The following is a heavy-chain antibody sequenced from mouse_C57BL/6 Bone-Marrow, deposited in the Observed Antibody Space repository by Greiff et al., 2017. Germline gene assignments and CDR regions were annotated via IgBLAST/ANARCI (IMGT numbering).Heavy chain of an antibody. D-gene: IGHD4-1*01. V-gene: IGHV1-55*01. J-gene: IGHJ2*01. CDR1: GYTFTGYW. CDR2: IYPGSGST. CDR3: ASRCLGRGVYYFDY. Sequence: QVQLQQPGAELVKPGASVKMSCKASGYTFTGYWITWVKQRPGQGLEWIGDIYPGSGSTNYNEKFKSKATLTVDTSSSTAYMQLSSLTSEDSAVYYCASRCLGRGVYYFDYWGQGTTLTVSS.